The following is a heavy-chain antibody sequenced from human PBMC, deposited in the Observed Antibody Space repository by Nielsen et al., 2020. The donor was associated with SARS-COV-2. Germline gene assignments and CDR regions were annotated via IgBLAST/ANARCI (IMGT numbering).Heavy chain of an antibody. CDR1: GFTFSSYD. V-gene: IGHV3-13*04. CDR3: ARDRRYFDWLSPAYYYYGMDV. Sequence: GGSLRLSCAASGFTFSSYDMHWVRQATGKGLEWVSAIGTAGDTYYPGSVKGRFTISRENAKNSLYLQMNSLRAEDTAVYYCARDRRYFDWLSPAYYYYGMDVWGQGTTVTVSS. J-gene: IGHJ6*02. CDR2: IGTAGDT. D-gene: IGHD3-9*01.